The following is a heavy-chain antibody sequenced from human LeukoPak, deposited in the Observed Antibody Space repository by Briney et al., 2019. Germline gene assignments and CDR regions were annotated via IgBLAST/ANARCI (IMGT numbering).Heavy chain of an antibody. D-gene: IGHD5-18*01. CDR3: ASGYSYGFDY. CDR2: INHSGST. Sequence: SGTLSLTCAVSGGSISSSNWWSWIRQPPGKGLEWIGEINHSGSTNYNPSRKSRVTISVDTSKNQFSLKLSSVTAADTAVYYCASGYSYGFDYWGQGTLVTVSS. J-gene: IGHJ4*02. CDR1: GGSISSSNW. V-gene: IGHV4-4*02.